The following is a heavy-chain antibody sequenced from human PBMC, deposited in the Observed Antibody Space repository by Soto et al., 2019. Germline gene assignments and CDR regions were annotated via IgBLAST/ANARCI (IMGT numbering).Heavy chain of an antibody. CDR2: INVYNGKT. CDR1: GYTFSNYG. V-gene: IGHV1-18*01. J-gene: IGHJ4*02. D-gene: IGHD3-10*01. Sequence: QVQLVQSGAEVKKPGASVKVSGKASGYTFSNYGISWVRQAPGQGPEWMGWINVYNGKTNYAQKLQGRVTMTTDTSTNTIYMELRSLKSDDTAVYYCARSAGVVYGDDYWGQGTLVTVSA. CDR3: ARSAGVVYGDDY.